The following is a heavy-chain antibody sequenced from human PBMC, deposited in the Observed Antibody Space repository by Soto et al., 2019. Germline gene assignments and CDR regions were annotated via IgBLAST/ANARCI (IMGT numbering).Heavy chain of an antibody. CDR2: ISYDGSNK. CDR1: GFTFSSYA. D-gene: IGHD3-22*01. J-gene: IGHJ4*02. V-gene: IGHV3-30-3*01. CDR3: ARDIMIALDY. Sequence: GGSLRLSCAASGFTFSSYAMHWVRQAPGKGLEWVAVISYDGSNKYYADSVKGRFTISRDNSKNTLYLQMNSLRAEDTAVYYCARDIMIALDYWGQGTLVTVSS.